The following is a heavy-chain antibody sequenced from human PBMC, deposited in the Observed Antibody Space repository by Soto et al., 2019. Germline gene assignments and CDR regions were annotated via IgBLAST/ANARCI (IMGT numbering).Heavy chain of an antibody. CDR2: IIPIFGTA. CDR1: GGTFSSYA. V-gene: IGHV1-69*01. Sequence: QVQLVQSGAEVKKPGSSVKVSCTASGGTFSSYAISWVRQAPGQGLEWMGGIIPIFGTANYAQKFQGRVTITADESTSTADMELSSLRSEDTAVYYCARDAVNGWFDPWGQGTLVTVSS. CDR3: ARDAVNGWFDP. J-gene: IGHJ5*02.